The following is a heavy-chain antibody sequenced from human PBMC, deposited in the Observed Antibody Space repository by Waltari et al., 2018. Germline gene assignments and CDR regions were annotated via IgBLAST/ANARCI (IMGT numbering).Heavy chain of an antibody. V-gene: IGHV4-59*01. J-gene: IGHJ4*02. CDR1: GVSISSYY. CDR3: ARGSGYQYYFQY. CDR2: IYYSGSP. D-gene: IGHD3-22*01. Sequence: QVQLQESGPGLVKPSETLSLTCTVSGVSISSYYWSWIRQPPGKGLEWIGYIYYSGSPNYNPSLKSRVTISLDTSKNQFSLKLSSVTAADTAMYYCARGSGYQYYFQYWGQGTLVTVSS.